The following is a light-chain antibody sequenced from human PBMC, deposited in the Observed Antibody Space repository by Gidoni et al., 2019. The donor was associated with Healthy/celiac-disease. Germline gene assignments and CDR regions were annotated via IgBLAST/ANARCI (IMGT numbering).Light chain of an antibody. Sequence: DIQMTQSPSTLSASVGDRVTITYRASQSISSWLAWYQQKPGKAPKLLIYDASSLESGVPSRFSGSGSGTEFTLTISSLQPDDFATYYCQQYKGTFGQGTKVEIK. CDR2: DAS. CDR3: QQYKGT. V-gene: IGKV1-5*01. J-gene: IGKJ1*01. CDR1: QSISSW.